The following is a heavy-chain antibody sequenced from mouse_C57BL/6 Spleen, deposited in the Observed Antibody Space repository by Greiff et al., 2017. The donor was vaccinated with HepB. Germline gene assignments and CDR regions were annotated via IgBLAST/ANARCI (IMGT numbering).Heavy chain of an antibody. D-gene: IGHD2-1*01. Sequence: QVQLQQPGAELVRPGTSVKLSCKASGYTFTSYWMHWVKQRPGQGLEWIGVIDPSDSYTNYNQKFKGKATLTVDTSSSTAYMQLSSLTSEDSAVYYCGGNINYGNGAMDGWGKGTTVTVSS. CDR2: IDPSDSYT. CDR3: GGNINYGNGAMDG. J-gene: IGHJ4*01. CDR1: GYTFTSYW. V-gene: IGHV1-59*01.